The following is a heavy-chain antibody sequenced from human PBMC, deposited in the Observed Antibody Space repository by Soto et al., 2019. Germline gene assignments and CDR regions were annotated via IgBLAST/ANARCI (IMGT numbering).Heavy chain of an antibody. CDR3: ARDYSSYGPFDY. CDR2: ISSSSSTI. CDR1: EVTFSSYS. Sequence: WGSLRLSCAASEVTFSSYSMNGVRQAPGKGLEWVSYISSSSSTIYYADSVKGRFTISRDNAKNSLYLQMNSLRAEDTAVYYCARDYSSYGPFDYWGQGTTVTVSS. D-gene: IGHD5-18*01. V-gene: IGHV3-48*01. J-gene: IGHJ4*03.